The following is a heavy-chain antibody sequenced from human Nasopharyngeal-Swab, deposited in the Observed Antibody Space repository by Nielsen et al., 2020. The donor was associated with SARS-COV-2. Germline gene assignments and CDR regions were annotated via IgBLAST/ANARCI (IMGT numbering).Heavy chain of an antibody. CDR3: AHRAALTDFDI. CDR1: VFSLSTSAVG. Sequence: SGSTPVKPTQTLTLICTFSVFSLSTSAVGVGWIRQPPGKALECLALIYWDDDKRYSSSLKSSLTITKDTSKKQVVLTMTYMDPVDTATYYCAHRAALTDFDIWGQGTMVTVSS. V-gene: IGHV2-5*02. D-gene: IGHD1-20*01. J-gene: IGHJ3*02. CDR2: IYWDDDK.